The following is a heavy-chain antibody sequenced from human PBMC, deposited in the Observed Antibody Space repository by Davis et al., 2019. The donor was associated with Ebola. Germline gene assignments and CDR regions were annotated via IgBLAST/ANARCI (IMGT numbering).Heavy chain of an antibody. V-gene: IGHV4-34*01. Sequence: PGGSLRLSCAVYGGSFSGYYWSWIRQPPGKGLEWIGSIYYSGSTYYNPSLKSRVTISVDTSKNQFSLKLSSVTAADTAVYYCAREGLRYFDSDWLLSNYMDVWGKGTTVTVSS. J-gene: IGHJ6*03. CDR3: AREGLRYFDSDWLLSNYMDV. CDR2: IYYSGST. CDR1: GGSFSGYY. D-gene: IGHD3-9*01.